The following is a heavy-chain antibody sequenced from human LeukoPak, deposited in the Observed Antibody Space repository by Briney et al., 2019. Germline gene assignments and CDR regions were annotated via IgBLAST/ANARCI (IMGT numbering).Heavy chain of an antibody. CDR1: GGSISSGGYS. V-gene: IGHV4-30-2*01. J-gene: IGHJ3*02. CDR2: IYHSGST. CDR3: ARVDTAMGDAFDI. D-gene: IGHD5-18*01. Sequence: SQTLSLTCAVSGGSISSGGYSWSWIRQPPGKGQEWIGYIYHSGSTYYNPSLKSRVTISVDRSKNQFSLKLSSVTAADTAVYYCARVDTAMGDAFDIWGQGTMVTVSS.